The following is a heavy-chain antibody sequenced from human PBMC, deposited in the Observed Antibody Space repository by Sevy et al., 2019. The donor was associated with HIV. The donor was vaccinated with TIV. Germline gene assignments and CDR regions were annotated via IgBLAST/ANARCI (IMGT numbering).Heavy chain of an antibody. J-gene: IGHJ4*02. CDR1: GYTLTELS. Sequence: ASVKVSCKVSGYTLTELSMHWVRQAPGKGLEWMGGFDPEDGETIYAQKFQGRVTMTEDTSTDTAYMELSSLRSEDTAVYYCATVSGLRGYFDYWGQGTLVTVSS. CDR3: ATVSGLRGYFDY. CDR2: FDPEDGET. D-gene: IGHD4-17*01. V-gene: IGHV1-24*01.